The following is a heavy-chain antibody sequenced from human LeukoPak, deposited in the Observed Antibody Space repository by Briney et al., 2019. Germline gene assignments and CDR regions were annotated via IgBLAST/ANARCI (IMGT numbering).Heavy chain of an antibody. CDR3: ARQQGTYYFDY. D-gene: IGHD1-1*01. Sequence: ASVKVSCKASGGTFSSYAISWVRQAPGQGLEWMGRIILILGIANYAQKFQGRVTITADKSTSTAYMELSSLKSEDTAVYYCARQQGTYYFDYWGQGTLVTVSS. CDR2: IILILGIA. J-gene: IGHJ4*02. CDR1: GGTFSSYA. V-gene: IGHV1-69*04.